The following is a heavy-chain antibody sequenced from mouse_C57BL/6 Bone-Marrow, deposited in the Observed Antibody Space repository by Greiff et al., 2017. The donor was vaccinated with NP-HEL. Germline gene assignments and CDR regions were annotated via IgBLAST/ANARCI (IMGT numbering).Heavy chain of an antibody. V-gene: IGHV1-15*01. CDR3: TRYEGLFSNYAMDY. D-gene: IGHD1-1*01. CDR2: IDPETGGT. J-gene: IGHJ4*01. Sequence: VKLMESGAELVRPGASVTLSCKASGYTFTDYEMHWVKQTPVHGLEWIGAIDPETGGTAYNQKFKGKAILTADKSSSTAYMELRSLTSEDSAVYYCTRYEGLFSNYAMDYWGQGTSVTVSS. CDR1: GYTFTDYE.